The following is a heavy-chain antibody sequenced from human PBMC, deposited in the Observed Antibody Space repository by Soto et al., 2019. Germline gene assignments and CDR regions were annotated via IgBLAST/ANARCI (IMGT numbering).Heavy chain of an antibody. V-gene: IGHV3-11*01. CDR1: GFTFSDYY. CDR2: ISSGGSTI. D-gene: IGHD3-9*01. J-gene: IGHJ6*02. CDR3: ARAAYDILPGSAPYYYGMDV. Sequence: QVQLVESGGGLVKPGGSLRLSCAASGFTFSDYYMSWIRQAPGKGLVWVSYISSGGSTIYYADSVKGRFTISRDNANNTLSLQMTSLRAEDTAVYHCARAAYDILPGSAPYYYGMDVWGQGTTVPVSS.